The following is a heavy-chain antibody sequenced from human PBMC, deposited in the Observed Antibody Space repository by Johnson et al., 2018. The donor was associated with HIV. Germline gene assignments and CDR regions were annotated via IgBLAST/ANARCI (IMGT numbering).Heavy chain of an antibody. CDR1: GFTVSSNN. CDR2: IYSGDTT. V-gene: IGHV3-66*01. D-gene: IGHD6-6*01. J-gene: IGHJ3*02. Sequence: VQLVESGGGLVQPGGSMRLSCAASGFTVSSNNMSWVRQAPGKGLEWVSVIYSGDTTYYADSVKGRFTISRDNAKTPLYLQMNSLRAEDTAVYYCASGAYSSSLTFDIWGQGTMVTVSS. CDR3: ASGAYSSSLTFDI.